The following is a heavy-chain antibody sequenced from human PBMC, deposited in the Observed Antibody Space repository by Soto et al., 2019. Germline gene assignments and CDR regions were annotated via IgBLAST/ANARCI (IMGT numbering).Heavy chain of an antibody. D-gene: IGHD2-8*01. Sequence: QVQLVESGGGVVQPGRSLRLSCATSGFTFSNYGMNWIRQAPGKGLEWVAVISDDGSNIHFPDSVKGRFTISRDNPKNTLQLQMNSPRADDTAVYSCATTGFCTNGLCYPGVLALGGEGSVVTASS. CDR2: ISDDGSNI. CDR1: GFTFSNYG. CDR3: ATTGFCTNGLCYPGVLAL. J-gene: IGHJ4*02. V-gene: IGHV3-30*03.